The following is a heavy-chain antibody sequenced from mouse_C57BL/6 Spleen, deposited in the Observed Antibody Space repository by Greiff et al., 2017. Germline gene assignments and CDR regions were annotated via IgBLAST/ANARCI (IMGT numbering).Heavy chain of an antibody. CDR2: ISGGGGNT. V-gene: IGHV5-9*01. D-gene: IGHD2-4*01. CDR1: GFTFSSYT. CDR3: ARPAYDYGGAWFAY. J-gene: IGHJ3*01. Sequence: EVQVVESGGGLVQPGGSLKLSCAASGFTFSSYTMSWVRQTPEKRLEWVATISGGGGNTSYPDSVKGRFPISRANAKNTLYLQISSMRSEETALSYGARPAYDYGGAWFAYWGQGTLVTVSA.